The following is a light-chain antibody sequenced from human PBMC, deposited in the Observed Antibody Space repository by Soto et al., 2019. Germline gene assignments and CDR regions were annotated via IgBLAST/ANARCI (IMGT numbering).Light chain of an antibody. J-gene: IGKJ1*01. CDR2: DAS. CDR3: QQYNTYV. Sequence: DIQMTQSPSTLSASVGDRVTITCRASQSIASWLAWYQQKPGKAPELLIYDASSLKSGVPSRFSGSGSGTEFTLTIGDLQPGDFATYFCQQYNTYVFGQGTKVDIK. V-gene: IGKV1-5*01. CDR1: QSIASW.